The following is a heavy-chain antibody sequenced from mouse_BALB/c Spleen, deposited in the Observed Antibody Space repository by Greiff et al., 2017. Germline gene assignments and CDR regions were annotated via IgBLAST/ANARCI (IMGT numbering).Heavy chain of an antibody. V-gene: IGHV1-14*01. Sequence: EVQLQESGPELVKPGASVKMSCKASGYTFTSYVMHWVKQKPGQGLEWIGYINPYNDGTKYNEKFKGKATLTSDKSSSTAYMELSSLTSEDSAVYYCAREDGLYAMDYWGQGTSVTVSS. CDR3: AREDGLYAMDY. J-gene: IGHJ4*01. CDR1: GYTFTSYV. CDR2: INPYNDGT. D-gene: IGHD2-3*01.